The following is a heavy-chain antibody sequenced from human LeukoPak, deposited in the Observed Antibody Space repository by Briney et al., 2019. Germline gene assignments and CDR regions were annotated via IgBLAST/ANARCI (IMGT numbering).Heavy chain of an antibody. V-gene: IGHV3-7*03. J-gene: IGHJ4*02. D-gene: IGHD1-14*01. CDR3: ARHIDRKFDY. CDR2: IKNDGSEE. CDR1: GFTFRNYW. Sequence: GGSLRLSCAPSGFTFRNYWMTWVRQAPGKGLEWVANIKNDGSEEYYGDSLKGRFTISRDNAKDSLYLQINSLRVEDTAVYYCARHIDRKFDYWGQGTLVTVSS.